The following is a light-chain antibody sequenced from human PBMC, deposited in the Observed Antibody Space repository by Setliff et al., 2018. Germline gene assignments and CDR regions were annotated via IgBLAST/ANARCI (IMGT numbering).Light chain of an antibody. J-gene: IGLJ1*01. CDR1: SSDVGGYNY. Sequence: QSALTQPPSASGSPGQSVTISCTGTSSDVGGYNYVSWYQQHPGKAPKLMIYEVSKRPSGVPDRFSGSKSGNTASLTVSGLQAEGEADYYCSSYTSSSTPYVFGTGTKVTVL. CDR3: SSYTSSSTPYV. CDR2: EVS. V-gene: IGLV2-8*01.